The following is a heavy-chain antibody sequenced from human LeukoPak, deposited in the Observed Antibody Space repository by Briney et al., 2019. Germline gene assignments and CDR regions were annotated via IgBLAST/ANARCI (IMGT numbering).Heavy chain of an antibody. D-gene: IGHD3-9*01. CDR2: ISSRGSTI. J-gene: IGHJ4*02. V-gene: IGHV3-11*01. Sequence: PGRSLRLSCAASGLRLSEYYMSWVRQAPGKGLQWVSYISSRGSTIYYADSVKGRFTISRDNAKNSLFLQMNSLRAEDTAVYYCARAPGDSSGYHWGQGTLVTVSS. CDR3: ARAPGDSSGYH. CDR1: GLRLSEYY.